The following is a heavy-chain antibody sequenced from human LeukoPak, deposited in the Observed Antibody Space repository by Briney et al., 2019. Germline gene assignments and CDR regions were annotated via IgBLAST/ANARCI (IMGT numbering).Heavy chain of an antibody. Sequence: GGSLRLSCAASGFTFSSYSMNWVRQARGKGLEWVASISSSSSYIYYADSVKGRFTISRDNAKNSLYLQMNSMRAEDTAMYYCARRGVYYYDSSGRASYHFDPWGEGTLVTVSS. CDR1: GFTFSSYS. D-gene: IGHD3-22*01. CDR3: ARRGVYYYDSSGRASYHFDP. CDR2: ISSSSSYI. V-gene: IGHV3-21*04. J-gene: IGHJ5*02.